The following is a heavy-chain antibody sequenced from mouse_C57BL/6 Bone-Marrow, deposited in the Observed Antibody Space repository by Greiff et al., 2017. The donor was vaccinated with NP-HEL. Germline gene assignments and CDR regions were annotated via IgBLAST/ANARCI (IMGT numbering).Heavy chain of an antibody. Sequence: VQLKESGPELVKPGASVKIPCKASGYTFTDYNMDWVKQSHGKSLEWIGDINPNNGGTIYNQKFKGKATLTVDKSSSTAYMELRSLTSEDTAVYYCARRGGITTVPFDYWGQGTTLTVSS. J-gene: IGHJ2*01. V-gene: IGHV1-18*01. CDR1: GYTFTDYN. CDR2: INPNNGGT. CDR3: ARRGGITTVPFDY. D-gene: IGHD1-1*01.